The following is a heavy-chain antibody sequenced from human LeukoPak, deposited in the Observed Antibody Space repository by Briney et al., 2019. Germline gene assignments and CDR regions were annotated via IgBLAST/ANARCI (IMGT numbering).Heavy chain of an antibody. J-gene: IGHJ4*02. CDR2: IIPILGIA. CDR3: ARQRGYSYGYIDY. Sequence: SVKVSCKASGGTFSSYAISWVRQAPGQGLEWMGRIIPILGIANYAQKFQGRVTITADKSTSTAYMELGSLRSEDTAVYYCARQRGYSYGYIDYWGQGTLSPSPQ. CDR1: GGTFSSYA. V-gene: IGHV1-69*04. D-gene: IGHD5-18*01.